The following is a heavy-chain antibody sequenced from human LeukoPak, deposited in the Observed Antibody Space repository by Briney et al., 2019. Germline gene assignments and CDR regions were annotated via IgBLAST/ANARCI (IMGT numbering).Heavy chain of an antibody. D-gene: IGHD3-22*01. CDR1: GGSFSGYY. CDR2: INHSGST. V-gene: IGHV4-34*01. J-gene: IGHJ5*02. CDR3: ARESGLNSSGYSFDP. Sequence: KTSETLSLTCAVYGGSFSGYYWSWIRQPPGKGLEWIGEINHSGSTNYNPSLKSRVTISVDTSKNQFSLKLSSVTAADTAVYYCARESGLNSSGYSFDPWGQGTLVTVSS.